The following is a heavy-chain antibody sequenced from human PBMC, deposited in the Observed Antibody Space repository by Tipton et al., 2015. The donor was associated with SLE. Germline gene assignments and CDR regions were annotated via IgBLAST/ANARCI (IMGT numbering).Heavy chain of an antibody. D-gene: IGHD6-19*01. Sequence: SLRLSCAAPGFTFDDYGMSWVRQAPGKGLEWVSGINWNGGSTGYADSVKGRFTISRDNAKNSLYLQMNSLRAEDTAVYYCARAQTLQQWLVSWGQGTLVTVSS. CDR1: GFTFDDYG. J-gene: IGHJ4*02. CDR2: INWNGGST. CDR3: ARAQTLQQWLVS. V-gene: IGHV3-20*04.